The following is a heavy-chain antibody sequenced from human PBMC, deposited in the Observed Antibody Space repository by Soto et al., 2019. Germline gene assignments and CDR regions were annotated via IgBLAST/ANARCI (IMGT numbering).Heavy chain of an antibody. D-gene: IGHD5-12*01. Sequence: ASVKVSCKASGYTFNSYAMHWVRQAPGQRLEWMGWINAGNGNTKYSQKFQGRVTITRDTSASTAYMELSSLRSEDTAVYYCARHGDGYNYGTFTGFDFWGQGALVTVSS. CDR2: INAGNGNT. V-gene: IGHV1-3*01. CDR1: GYTFNSYA. CDR3: ARHGDGYNYGTFTGFDF. J-gene: IGHJ4*02.